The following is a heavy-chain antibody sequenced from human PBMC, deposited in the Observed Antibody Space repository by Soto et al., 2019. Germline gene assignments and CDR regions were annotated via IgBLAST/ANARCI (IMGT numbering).Heavy chain of an antibody. CDR3: ARPRSGSYRLDYYGMDV. D-gene: IGHD3-10*01. V-gene: IGHV5-51*01. J-gene: IGHJ6*02. CDR2: IYPGDSDS. CDR1: GYSFASYW. Sequence: GESLKISCKGSGYSFASYWIAWVRQMPGKGLEWMGIIYPGDSDSRYSPSFQGQVTISADKSISTAYLQWNSLKASDTAIYYCARPRSGSYRLDYYGMDVWGQGITVTVSS.